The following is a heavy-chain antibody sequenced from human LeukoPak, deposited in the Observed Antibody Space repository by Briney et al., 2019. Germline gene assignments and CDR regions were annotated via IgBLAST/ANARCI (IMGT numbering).Heavy chain of an antibody. V-gene: IGHV1-2*02. D-gene: IGHD2-21*02. CDR2: INPNSGGT. CDR3: ARDLTIVVVTAGGAFDI. J-gene: IGHJ3*02. Sequence: ASVKVSRKASGYTFTGYYMHWVRQAPGQGLEWMGWINPNSGGTNYAQKFQGRVTMTRDTSISTAYMELSRLRSDDTAVYYCARDLTIVVVTAGGAFDIWGQGTMVTVSS. CDR1: GYTFTGYY.